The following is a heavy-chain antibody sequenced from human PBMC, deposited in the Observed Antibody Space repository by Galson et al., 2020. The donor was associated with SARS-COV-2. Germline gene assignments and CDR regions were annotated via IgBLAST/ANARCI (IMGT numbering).Heavy chain of an antibody. CDR1: GFTFKTYA. J-gene: IGHJ4*02. Sequence: GSTQSPSCAASGFTFKTYAIHWIRQAPGTGLEWVPLISFNGNTKYNAHTVKGRFTISRDASKNTLYLQLHSLRAEDTSVYYCARETGDYSSSFFDYWGQGTLVTVSA. V-gene: IGHV3-30*04. CDR3: ARETGDYSSSFFDY. D-gene: IGHD6-6*01. CDR2: ISFNGNTK.